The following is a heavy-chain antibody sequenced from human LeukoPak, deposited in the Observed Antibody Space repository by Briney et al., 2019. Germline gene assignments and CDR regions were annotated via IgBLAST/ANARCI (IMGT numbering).Heavy chain of an antibody. Sequence: SGTLSPTCAVSGFSLSSGYYWVWIRQPPGKGLGWIGSIYHSGSTYYNPSLKSRVTISVDTSKNQFSLKLSSVTAADTAVYYCARGGAATGNFDYWGQGTLVTVSS. V-gene: IGHV4-38-2*01. CDR3: ARGGAATGNFDY. CDR1: GFSLSSGYY. J-gene: IGHJ4*02. CDR2: IYHSGST. D-gene: IGHD2-15*01.